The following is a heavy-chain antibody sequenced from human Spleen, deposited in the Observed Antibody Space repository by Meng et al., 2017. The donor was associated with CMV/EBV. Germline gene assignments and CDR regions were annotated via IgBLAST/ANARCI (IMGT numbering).Heavy chain of an antibody. V-gene: IGHV1-8*01. CDR3: ARTPSSSPPDY. Sequence: ASVKVSCKASGYTFTNFDVNWVRQAAGQGLEWMGWMNPKSGDAGYAEKFQGRVTMTRDTSIRTACMELRSLRSDDTAVYYCARTPSSSPPDYWGQGTLVTVSS. CDR1: GYTFTNFD. J-gene: IGHJ4*02. D-gene: IGHD6-6*01. CDR2: MNPKSGDA.